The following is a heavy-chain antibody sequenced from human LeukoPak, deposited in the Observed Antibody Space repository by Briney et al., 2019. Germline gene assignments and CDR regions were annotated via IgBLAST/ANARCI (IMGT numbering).Heavy chain of an antibody. D-gene: IGHD3-22*01. J-gene: IGHJ4*02. CDR3: ARDGYYDVFDY. V-gene: IGHV4-59*11. CDR2: IYYSGGT. Sequence: SETLSLTCTVSGGSISSHYWSWIRQPPGKGLEWIGYIYYSGGTNYNPSLKSRVTISVDTSKNQFSLKLSSVTAADTAVYYCARDGYYDVFDYWGQGTLVTVSS. CDR1: GGSISSHY.